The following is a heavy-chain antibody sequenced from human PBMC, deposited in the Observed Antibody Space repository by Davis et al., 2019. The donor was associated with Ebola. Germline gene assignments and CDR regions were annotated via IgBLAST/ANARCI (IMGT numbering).Heavy chain of an antibody. Sequence: GESLKISCAASGFTFNSYGMHWVRQAPGKGLEWVAVIFYDGSEKFYADSVRGRFTISRDNSKSTLYLQMNSLRVEDTAAYYCVKDLSYIPRDGMDVWGQGTTVIVSS. D-gene: IGHD2-21*01. J-gene: IGHJ6*02. CDR3: VKDLSYIPRDGMDV. V-gene: IGHV3-30*18. CDR2: IFYDGSEK. CDR1: GFTFNSYG.